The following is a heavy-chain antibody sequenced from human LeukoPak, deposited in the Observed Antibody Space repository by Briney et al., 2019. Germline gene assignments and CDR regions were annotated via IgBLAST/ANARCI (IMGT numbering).Heavy chain of an antibody. J-gene: IGHJ4*02. CDR2: IYTSGST. CDR1: GGSISTYY. D-gene: IGHD1-26*01. CDR3: ARGGREGSCDY. V-gene: IGHV4-4*07. Sequence: SETLSLTCTVSGGSISTYYWNWIRQPAGKGLEWIGRIYTSGSTNYNPSLRSRVTMSVDTSKNQFSLKLNSVTAADTAVYYCARGGREGSCDYWGQGTLVTVSS.